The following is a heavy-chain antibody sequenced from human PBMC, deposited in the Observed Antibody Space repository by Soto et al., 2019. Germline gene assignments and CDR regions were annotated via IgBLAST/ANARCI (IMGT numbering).Heavy chain of an antibody. Sequence: QVQLVESGGGVVQPGRSLRLSCAASGFTFSSYGMHWVRQAPGKGLEWVAVIWYDGSNKYYADSVKGRFTISRDNSKNTLYLQMNSLRAEDTAVYYCASALTSTVTTSLFWGQGTLVTVSS. CDR2: IWYDGSNK. CDR1: GFTFSSYG. J-gene: IGHJ4*02. V-gene: IGHV3-33*01. D-gene: IGHD4-17*01. CDR3: ASALTSTVTTSLF.